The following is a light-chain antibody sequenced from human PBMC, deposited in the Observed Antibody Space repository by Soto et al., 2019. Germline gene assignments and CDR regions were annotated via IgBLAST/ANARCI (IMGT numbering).Light chain of an antibody. CDR3: SSYAGGPVL. V-gene: IGLV2-23*01. J-gene: IGLJ2*01. Sequence: QSALTQPASVSGSPGQSITISCTGTSSDIGSYNLASWYQQYPGKAPKLMIYEDIKRPSGVSNRFSGSKSGNTASLTISGLQADDEALYYCSSYAGGPVLFGGGTKLTVL. CDR1: SSDIGSYNL. CDR2: EDI.